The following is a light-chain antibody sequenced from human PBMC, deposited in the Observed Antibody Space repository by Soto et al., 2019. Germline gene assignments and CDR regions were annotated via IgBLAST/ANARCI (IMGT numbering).Light chain of an antibody. CDR3: HQSYSTPYT. CDR1: QSISSY. Sequence: DIQMTQSPSSLSASVGDRVTITCRASQSISSYLNWYQQKPGKAPKLLIYAASSFQSGVPSRFTGSGSGTEFTIHISSLQPDDFATYYCHQSYSTPYTFGHGTKLQIK. CDR2: AAS. V-gene: IGKV1-39*01. J-gene: IGKJ2*01.